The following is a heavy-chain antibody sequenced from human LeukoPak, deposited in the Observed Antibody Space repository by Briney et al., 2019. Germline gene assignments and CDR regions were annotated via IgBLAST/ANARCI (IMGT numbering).Heavy chain of an antibody. V-gene: IGHV1-18*01. CDR1: GYTFTSYG. J-gene: IGHJ4*02. CDR3: ARDKGSGRSPMYYLDY. Sequence: ASVKVSCKASGYTFTSYGISWVRQAPGQGLEWMGWISAYNGNTNYAQKLQGRVTMTTDTSTSTAYMELRSLRSDDTAVYYCARDKGSGRSPMYYLDYWGQGTLVTVSS. D-gene: IGHD6-19*01. CDR2: ISAYNGNT.